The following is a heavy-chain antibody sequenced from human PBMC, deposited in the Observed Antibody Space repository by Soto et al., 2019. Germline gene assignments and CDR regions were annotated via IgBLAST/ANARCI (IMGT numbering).Heavy chain of an antibody. V-gene: IGHV1-18*04. D-gene: IGHD3-22*01. Sequence: QVQLVQSGAEVKKPGASVKVSRKASGYTFTSYGISWVRQAPGQGLEWMGWISAYNGNTNYAQKLQGRVTMTTDTSTSTAYMELRSLRSDDTAVYYCARDSSGGLSSGYYYYYYGMDVWGQGTTVTVSS. CDR1: GYTFTSYG. CDR2: ISAYNGNT. J-gene: IGHJ6*02. CDR3: ARDSSGGLSSGYYYYYYGMDV.